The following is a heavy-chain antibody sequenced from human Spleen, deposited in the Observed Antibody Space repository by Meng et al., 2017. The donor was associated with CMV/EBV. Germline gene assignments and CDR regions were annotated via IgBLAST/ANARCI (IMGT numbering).Heavy chain of an antibody. CDR1: GYTFTGYY. CDR3: ARGDMGA. V-gene: IGHV1-2*02. J-gene: IGHJ5*02. Sequence: SVQFSCQASGYTFTGYYLRWVRQAPGQGPEWMGWINPNSGDTNSAQNLQGRVTMTRDTSISIAYMDLSSLKSDDTAVYFCARGDMGALGQGTLVTVSS. CDR2: INPNSGDT. D-gene: IGHD3-16*01.